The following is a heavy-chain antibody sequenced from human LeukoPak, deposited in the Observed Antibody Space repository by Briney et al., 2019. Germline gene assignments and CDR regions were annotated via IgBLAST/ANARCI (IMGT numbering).Heavy chain of an antibody. V-gene: IGHV4-39*07. CDR1: GGSISSSSYY. CDR3: ARVRGYCSSTSCYYFDY. D-gene: IGHD2-2*01. Sequence: SETLSLTCTVSGGSISSSSYYWGWIRQPPGKGLEWIGSIYYSGSTYYNPSLKSRVTISVDTSKNQFSLKLSSVTAADTAVYYCARVRGYCSSTSCYYFDYWGQGTLVTVSS. J-gene: IGHJ4*02. CDR2: IYYSGST.